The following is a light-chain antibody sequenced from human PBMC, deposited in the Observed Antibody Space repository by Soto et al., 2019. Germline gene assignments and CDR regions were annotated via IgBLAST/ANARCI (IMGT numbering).Light chain of an antibody. CDR1: SSDVGGYNY. CDR2: EVS. J-gene: IGLJ1*01. CDR3: SSYTSSSTYV. Sequence: LTQSASVSGSPGQSITISCTGTSSDVGGYNYVSWYQQHPGKAPKLMIYEVSNRPSGVSNRFSGSKSGNTASLTISGLQAEDEADYYCSSYTSSSTYVFGTGTKVTVL. V-gene: IGLV2-14*01.